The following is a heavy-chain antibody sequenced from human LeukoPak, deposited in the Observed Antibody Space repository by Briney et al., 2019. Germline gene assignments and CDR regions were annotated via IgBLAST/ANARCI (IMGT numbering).Heavy chain of an antibody. CDR1: GGSISSSSYY. D-gene: IGHD3-22*01. CDR3: AGAGKGYYDSSGYFDY. V-gene: IGHV4-39*07. J-gene: IGHJ4*02. Sequence: PSETLSLACTVSGGSISSSSYYWGWIRQPPGKGLEWIGSIYYSGSTYYNPSLKSRVTISVDTSKNQFSLKLSSVTAADTAVYYCAGAGKGYYDSSGYFDYWGQGTLVTVSS. CDR2: IYYSGST.